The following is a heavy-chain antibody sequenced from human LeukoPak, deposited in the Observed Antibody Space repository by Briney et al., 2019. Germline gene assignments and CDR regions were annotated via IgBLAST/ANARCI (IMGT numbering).Heavy chain of an antibody. CDR2: TYYRSTWST. D-gene: IGHD3-10*01. Sequence: SQTLSLTCNISGDSVSSHTAAWNWIRQSPSRGLEWLGRTYYRSTWSTDYAVSVQSRITINPDTSGNHFSLQLSSVTPEDTAVSYCARDRGGFDSWGQGTLVTVSS. J-gene: IGHJ5*01. CDR3: ARDRGGFDS. CDR1: GDSVSSHTAA. V-gene: IGHV6-1*01.